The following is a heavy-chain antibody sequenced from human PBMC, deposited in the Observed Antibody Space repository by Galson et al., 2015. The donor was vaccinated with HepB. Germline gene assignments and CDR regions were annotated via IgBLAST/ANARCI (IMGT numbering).Heavy chain of an antibody. J-gene: IGHJ3*02. D-gene: IGHD4/OR15-4a*01. V-gene: IGHV3-48*04. Sequence: SLRLSCAASGFTFSSYSMNWVRQAPGKGLEWVSYISSSSSTIYYADSVKGRFTISRDNAKNSLYLQMNSLRAEDTAVYYCARTKFGNGAYWTFEIWGQGTLVTVSS. CDR1: GFTFSSYS. CDR2: ISSSSSTI. CDR3: ARTKFGNGAYWTFEI.